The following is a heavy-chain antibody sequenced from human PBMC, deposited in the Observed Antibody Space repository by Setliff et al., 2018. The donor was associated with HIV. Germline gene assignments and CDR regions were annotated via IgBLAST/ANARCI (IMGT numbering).Heavy chain of an antibody. J-gene: IGHJ5*02. V-gene: IGHV4-59*01. Sequence: PSETLSLTCTVSGGSISSYYWSWIRQPPGKGLEWIGFIYYTGSTNYNPSLKSRVTISLDTSKNQFSLKLSSVTAADMAVYYCARGDYIRSWFDPWGQGTLVTVSS. CDR2: IYYTGST. D-gene: IGHD4-17*01. CDR1: GGSISSYY. CDR3: ARGDYIRSWFDP.